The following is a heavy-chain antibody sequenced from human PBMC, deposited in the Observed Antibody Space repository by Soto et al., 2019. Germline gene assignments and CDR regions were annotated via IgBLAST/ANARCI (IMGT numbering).Heavy chain of an antibody. D-gene: IGHD5-18*01. CDR3: ARAPDKGMITPADY. J-gene: IGHJ4*02. CDR1: GFTFSNHA. V-gene: IGHV3-30-3*01. Sequence: QVQLVESGGAVVQPGRSLRLSCAASGFTFSNHALQWVRQAPGKGLEWVAVISYDGGTQDYADSVRGRFTISRDKSKDTVYLQMNSLRTEDTAVYFCARAPDKGMITPADYWGQGTLVTVSS. CDR2: ISYDGGTQ.